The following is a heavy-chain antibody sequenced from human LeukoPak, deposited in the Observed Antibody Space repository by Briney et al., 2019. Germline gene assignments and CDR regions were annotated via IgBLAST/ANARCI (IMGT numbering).Heavy chain of an antibody. Sequence: GGSLRLSCAASGFTFDDYAMHWVRQAPGKGLEWVSGISWNSGSIGYADSVKGRFTVSRDNAKNSLYLQMNSLRLEDTALYYCAKATYSDTLTGYYQFDYWGQGTLVTVSS. CDR3: AKATYSDTLTGYYQFDY. CDR2: ISWNSGSI. V-gene: IGHV3-9*01. J-gene: IGHJ4*02. D-gene: IGHD3-9*01. CDR1: GFTFDDYA.